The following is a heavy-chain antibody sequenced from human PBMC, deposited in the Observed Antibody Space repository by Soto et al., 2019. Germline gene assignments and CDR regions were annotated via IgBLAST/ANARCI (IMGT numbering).Heavy chain of an antibody. CDR3: AKDRGLRQPRRPHGEPNWFDP. CDR2: ISGSGGST. Sequence: GGSLRLSCAASGFTFSSYAMSWVRQAPGKGLEWVSAISGSGGSTYYADSVKGRFTISRDNSKNTLYLQMNSLRAEDTAVYYCAKDRGLRQPRRPHGEPNWFDPWGQGTLVTVSS. D-gene: IGHD3-10*01. J-gene: IGHJ5*02. CDR1: GFTFSSYA. V-gene: IGHV3-23*01.